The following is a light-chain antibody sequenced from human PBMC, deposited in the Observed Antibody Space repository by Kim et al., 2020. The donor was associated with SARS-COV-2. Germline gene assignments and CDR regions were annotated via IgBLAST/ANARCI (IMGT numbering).Light chain of an antibody. Sequence: DIVMTQSPDSLAVSLGERATINCKSSQSVLYSSNNKNYLAWYQQKPGQPPKLLIYWASTRESGVPDRFSGSGSGTDFTLTISSLQAEDVAVYYCHWTFGPGTKVDIK. CDR1: QSVLYSSNNKNY. V-gene: IGKV4-1*01. CDR3: HWT. CDR2: WAS. J-gene: IGKJ3*01.